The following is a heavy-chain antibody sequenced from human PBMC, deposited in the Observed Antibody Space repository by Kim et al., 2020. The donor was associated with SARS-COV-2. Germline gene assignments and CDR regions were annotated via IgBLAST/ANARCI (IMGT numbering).Heavy chain of an antibody. D-gene: IGHD2-15*01. Sequence: ASVKVSCKASGYTFTNYGISWVRQAPGQGLEWMGWISGYSGNTKYAQKFQGRVTMATDTSTSTAYMELRSLRSDDTAVYYCAKGERGGYCSGASCVWWFDPWGQGTLVTISS. J-gene: IGHJ5*02. V-gene: IGHV1-18*01. CDR1: GYTFTNYG. CDR3: AKGERGGYCSGASCVWWFDP. CDR2: ISGYSGNT.